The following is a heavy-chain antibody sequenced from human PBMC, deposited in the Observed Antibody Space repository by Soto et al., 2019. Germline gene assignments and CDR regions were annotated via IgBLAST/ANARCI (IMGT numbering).Heavy chain of an antibody. D-gene: IGHD3-22*01. Sequence: PSETLSLTCTVSGGSISSSSYYWGWIRQPPGKGLEWMGIIYYSGITYYNPSLKSRVTISVDTSKNQFSLRLSSVTAADTAVYYCARQRDYYESSGYFDYWGQGTLVTVSS. CDR3: ARQRDYYESSGYFDY. CDR2: IYYSGIT. J-gene: IGHJ4*02. CDR1: GGSISSSSYY. V-gene: IGHV4-39*01.